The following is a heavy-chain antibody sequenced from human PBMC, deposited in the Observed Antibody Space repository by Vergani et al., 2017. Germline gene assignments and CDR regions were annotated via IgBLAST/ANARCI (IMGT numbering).Heavy chain of an antibody. J-gene: IGHJ6*02. V-gene: IGHV4-59*08. Sequence: QVQLQESGPGLVKPSETLSLTCTVSGGSISSYYWSWIRQPPGKGLEWIGYIYYSGSTNYNPSLKSQVTISVDTSKNQFSLKLSSVTSADTAVYYCARRWGHSGSYYYYGMDVWGQGTTVTVSS. CDR1: GGSISSYY. D-gene: IGHD1-26*01. CDR3: ARRWGHSGSYYYYGMDV. CDR2: IYYSGST.